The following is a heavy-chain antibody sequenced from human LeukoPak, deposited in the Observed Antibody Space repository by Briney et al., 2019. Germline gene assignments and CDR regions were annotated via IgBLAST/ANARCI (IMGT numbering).Heavy chain of an antibody. D-gene: IGHD3-10*01. Sequence: GESLRISCKGSGYSFTSYWISWVRQMPGKGLEWMGRIDPSDSYTNYSPSFQGHVTISADKSISTAYPQWSSLKASDTAMYYCARLRLLWFRESHNDAFDIWGQGTMVTVSS. CDR3: ARLRLLWFRESHNDAFDI. J-gene: IGHJ3*02. V-gene: IGHV5-10-1*01. CDR2: IDPSDSYT. CDR1: GYSFTSYW.